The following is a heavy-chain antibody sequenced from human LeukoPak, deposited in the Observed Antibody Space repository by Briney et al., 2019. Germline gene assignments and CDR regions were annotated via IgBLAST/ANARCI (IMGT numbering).Heavy chain of an antibody. CDR3: ARDLNIAAAGSDY. CDR2: ISSSSSYI. D-gene: IGHD6-13*01. J-gene: IGHJ4*02. V-gene: IGHV3-21*01. CDR1: GFTFSSYS. Sequence: GGSLRLSCAASGFTFSSYSMNWVRQAPGKGLEWVSSISSSSSYIYYADSVKGRFTVSRDNAKNSLYLQMNSLRAEDTAVYYCARDLNIAAAGSDYWGQGTLVTVSS.